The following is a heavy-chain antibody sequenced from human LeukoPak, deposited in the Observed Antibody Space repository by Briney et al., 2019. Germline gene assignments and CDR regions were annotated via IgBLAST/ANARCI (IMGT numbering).Heavy chain of an antibody. D-gene: IGHD1-26*01. CDR3: ARQKWDRLTYYYYGMDV. V-gene: IGHV4-59*08. Sequence: SQTLSLTCTVSGYSINNYYWGWIRQPPGKGLEWIGYVSYSGTPDYNPSLKGRVTISLDTSRNQFSLQLSSVTAADTAQYYCARQKWDRLTYYYYGMDVWGQGTTVTVSS. CDR2: VSYSGTP. CDR1: GYSINNYY. J-gene: IGHJ6*02.